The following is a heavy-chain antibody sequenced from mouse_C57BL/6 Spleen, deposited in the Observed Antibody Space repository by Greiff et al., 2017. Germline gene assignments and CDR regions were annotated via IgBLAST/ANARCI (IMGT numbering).Heavy chain of an antibody. V-gene: IGHV1-53*01. CDR3: ARGNWDEDWFAY. CDR1: GYTFTSYW. Sequence: QVQLQQPGTELVKPGASVKLSCKASGYTFTSYWMHWVKQRPGQGLEWIGNINPSNGGTNYNEKFKSKATLTVDKSSSTAYMQLSSLTSEDSAIYYCARGNWDEDWFAYWGQGTLVTVSA. D-gene: IGHD4-1*01. J-gene: IGHJ3*01. CDR2: INPSNGGT.